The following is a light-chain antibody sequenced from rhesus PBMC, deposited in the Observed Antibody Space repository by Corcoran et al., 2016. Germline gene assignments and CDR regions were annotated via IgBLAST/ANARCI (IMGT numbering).Light chain of an antibody. CDR3: QQRNSYPRT. CDR2: DAS. J-gene: IGKJ1*01. V-gene: IGKV1-38*01. CDR1: QGISSY. Sequence: DIQLTQSPSSLSASVGDRVTITCRASQGISSYLAWYQQKSGKAPKLRIYDASNLQSGVPSRFSGSGYGTEVTLTISRLQPEDFATYYCQQRNSYPRTFGQGTKVEIK.